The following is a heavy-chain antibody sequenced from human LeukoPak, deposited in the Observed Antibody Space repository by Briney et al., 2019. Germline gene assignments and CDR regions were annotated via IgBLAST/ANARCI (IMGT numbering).Heavy chain of an antibody. CDR1: GYTFTSYY. CDR2: INPSGGST. V-gene: IGHV1-46*01. CDR3: AKSIFAPRFLEWYGAFDI. Sequence: ASVKVSCKASGYTFTSYYMHWVRQAPGQGLEWMGIINPSGGSTSYAQKFQGRVTMTRDTSTSTVYMELSSLRSEDTAVYYCAKSIFAPRFLEWYGAFDIWGQGTMVTVSS. D-gene: IGHD3-3*01. J-gene: IGHJ3*02.